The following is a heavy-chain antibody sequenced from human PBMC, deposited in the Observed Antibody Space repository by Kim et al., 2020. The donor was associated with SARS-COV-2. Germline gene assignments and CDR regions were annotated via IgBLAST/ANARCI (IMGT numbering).Heavy chain of an antibody. Sequence: GGSLRLSCAASGFTFSSYWMHWVRQAPGKGLVWVSRINSDGSSTSYADSVKGRFTISRDNAKNTLYLQMNSLRAEDTAVYYCARGAFTYYYDSSGQIKTSGMAVWGQGTTVTVSS. J-gene: IGHJ6*02. CDR1: GFTFSSYW. D-gene: IGHD3-22*01. V-gene: IGHV3-74*01. CDR3: ARGAFTYYYDSSGQIKTSGMAV. CDR2: INSDGSST.